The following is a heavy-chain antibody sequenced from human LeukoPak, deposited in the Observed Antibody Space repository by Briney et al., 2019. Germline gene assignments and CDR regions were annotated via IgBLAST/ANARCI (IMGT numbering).Heavy chain of an antibody. CDR1: GFTLSSYA. CDR3: AKDQYLDSAY. J-gene: IGHJ4*02. CDR2: ISGSGGST. V-gene: IGHV3-23*01. D-gene: IGHD2-2*02. Sequence: GGSLRLSCAASGFTLSSYAMSWVRQAPGKGLEWVSAISGSGGSTYYADSVKGRFTISRDNSKNTLFLQMNSLRAEDTAIYFCAKDQYLDSAYWGQGALVTVSS.